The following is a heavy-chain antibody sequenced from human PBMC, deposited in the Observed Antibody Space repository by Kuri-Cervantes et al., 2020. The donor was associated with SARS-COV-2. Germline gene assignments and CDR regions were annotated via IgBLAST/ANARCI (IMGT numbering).Heavy chain of an antibody. V-gene: IGHV3-23*01. J-gene: IGHJ4*01. Sequence: GESLKISCASSGFAFSNYAMSWVRQAPGKGLEWVVGIICSGESTYYADSEKGRFTISRDNSKNTLYLQMNSLRAEDTAVYYCAKEAASRGWYSDWGQGTPVPGAS. CDR3: AKEAASRGWYSD. CDR2: IICSGEST. CDR1: GFAFSNYA. D-gene: IGHD6-19*01.